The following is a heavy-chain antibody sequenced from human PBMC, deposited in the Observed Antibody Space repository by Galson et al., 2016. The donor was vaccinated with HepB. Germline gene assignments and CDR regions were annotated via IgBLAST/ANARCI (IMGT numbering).Heavy chain of an antibody. CDR2: INWSGGTE. CDR3: AKPEYFDNSYFDS. Sequence: SLRLSCAASGFKFHDYAMHWVRQAPGKGLEWVSGINWSGGTEAYAESVKGRFTISRDNAEKSLYLQMNSLRLEDTALYYCAKPEYFDNSYFDSWGQGTLVTVSS. J-gene: IGHJ4*02. CDR1: GFKFHDYA. D-gene: IGHD3-22*01. V-gene: IGHV3-9*01.